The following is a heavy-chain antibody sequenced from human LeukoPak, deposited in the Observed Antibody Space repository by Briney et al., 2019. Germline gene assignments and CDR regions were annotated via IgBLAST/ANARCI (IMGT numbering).Heavy chain of an antibody. CDR3: ASSVYYYDSSGYLYY. CDR1: GYTFTSYA. CDR2: INPNTENP. V-gene: IGHV7-4-1*02. D-gene: IGHD3-22*01. Sequence: ASVRVSCKHSGYTFTSYAMNRVRQAPGQRLEWMGWINPNTENPTYAQGLTGRFFFSLDTSVSTAYLQISSLKAEDTAVYYCASSVYYYDSSGYLYYWGQGTLVTVSS. J-gene: IGHJ4*02.